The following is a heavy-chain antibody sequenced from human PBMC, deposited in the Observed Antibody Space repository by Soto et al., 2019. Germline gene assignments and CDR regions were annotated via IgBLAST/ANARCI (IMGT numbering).Heavy chain of an antibody. J-gene: IGHJ4*02. CDR3: ATMSSGWSY. Sequence: PGESLKISCTTSGYSFTSYYITWVRQMPGKGLECMGTIAPGDSYSNYNPSFQGHVTISADNSISTAYLQWSSLKASDTGIYYCATMSSGWSYWGQGXQVTVHS. D-gene: IGHD6-19*01. CDR2: IAPGDSYS. V-gene: IGHV5-10-1*01. CDR1: GYSFTSYY.